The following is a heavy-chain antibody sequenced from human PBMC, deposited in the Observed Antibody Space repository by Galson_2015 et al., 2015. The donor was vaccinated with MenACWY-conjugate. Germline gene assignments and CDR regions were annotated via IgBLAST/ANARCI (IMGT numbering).Heavy chain of an antibody. CDR1: GFTFSSYW. CDR2: INSDGSTT. Sequence: SLRLSCAASGFTFSSYWMHWVRQAPGQGLVWVSRINSDGSTTTYADSVKGRFTISRDNAKNTLYLQMNSLNAEDTGLYYCARPIVAAGSNSYYYGLDVWGQGTTVTVSS. J-gene: IGHJ6*02. V-gene: IGHV3-74*01. CDR3: ARPIVAAGSNSYYYGLDV. D-gene: IGHD5-12*01.